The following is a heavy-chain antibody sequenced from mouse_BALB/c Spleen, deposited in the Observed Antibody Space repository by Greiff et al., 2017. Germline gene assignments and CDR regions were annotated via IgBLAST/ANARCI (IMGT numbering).Heavy chain of an antibody. J-gene: IGHJ1*01. CDR1: GYTFTSYW. CDR3: ARGAYYDYDEGYWYFDV. CDR2: INPSTGYT. V-gene: IGHV1-7*01. D-gene: IGHD2-4*01. Sequence: QVQLQQSGAELAKPGASVKMSCKASGYTFTSYWMHWVNQRPGQGLEWIGYINPSTGYTEYNQKFKDKATLTADKSSSTAYMQLSSLTSEDSAVYYCARGAYYDYDEGYWYFDVWGAGTTVTVSS.